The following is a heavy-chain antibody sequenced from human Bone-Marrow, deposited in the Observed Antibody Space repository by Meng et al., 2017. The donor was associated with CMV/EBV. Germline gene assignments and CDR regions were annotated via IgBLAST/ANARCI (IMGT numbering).Heavy chain of an antibody. Sequence: ASVKVSCKASGYTFTGYYMHWVRQAPGQGLEWMGWINPNSGGTNYAQKFQGRVTMTRDTSISTAYMELSRLRSDDTAVYYCASETGLGCSSDSCPPPYYYYYYYGMDVWGQGTTVTVSS. CDR1: GYTFTGYY. D-gene: IGHD2-2*01. CDR3: ASETGLGCSSDSCPPPYYYYYYYGMDV. V-gene: IGHV1-2*02. CDR2: INPNSGGT. J-gene: IGHJ6*02.